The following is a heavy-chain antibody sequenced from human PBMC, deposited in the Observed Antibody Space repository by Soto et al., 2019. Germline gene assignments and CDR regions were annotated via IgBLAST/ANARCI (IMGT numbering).Heavy chain of an antibody. CDR3: ARGQGAAIGDYYYHGMDV. Sequence: WGSLRLSCAASGFSCSGSAIHWVRQTSGKGLEWVGRIRSRANNFATSSAASVKGRFTFSRDDSKNTAYLQMNTLKPEDTAVYYCARGQGAAIGDYYYHGMDVWGQGTTVTVSS. V-gene: IGHV3-73*01. CDR2: IRSRANNFAT. D-gene: IGHD2-2*02. CDR1: GFSCSGSA. J-gene: IGHJ6*02.